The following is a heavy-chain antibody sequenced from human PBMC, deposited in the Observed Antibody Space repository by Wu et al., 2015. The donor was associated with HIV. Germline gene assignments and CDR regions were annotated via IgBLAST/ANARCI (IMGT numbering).Heavy chain of an antibody. V-gene: IGHV1-18*01. D-gene: IGHD2-21*01. CDR2: ISPFNGNT. CDR3: ARGDYSATAYYFYYMTS. CDR1: GYTFTSYG. Sequence: QIQLLQSGPEVTKPGASVKVSCTTSGYTFTSYGVSWVRQAPGQGLEWIGWISPFNGNTNYAQRFRGRVVLTTDKYTRTAYLELKSLRSDDTAIYYCARGDYSATAYYFYYMTSGAKGPTVTVS. J-gene: IGHJ6*03.